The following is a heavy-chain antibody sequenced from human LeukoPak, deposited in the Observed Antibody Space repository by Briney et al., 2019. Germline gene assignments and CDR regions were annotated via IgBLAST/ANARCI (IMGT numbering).Heavy chain of an antibody. Sequence: HPGGSLRLSCAASGFTFSSYEMNWVRQAPGKGLEWVSYISSSGNTIYYADSVKGRFTISRDNAKNSLYLQMNSLRVEDTAVYYCARDCGSDCSQPFDIWGQGTMVTVSS. D-gene: IGHD2-21*02. CDR3: ARDCGSDCSQPFDI. CDR2: ISSSGNTI. V-gene: IGHV3-48*03. CDR1: GFTFSSYE. J-gene: IGHJ3*02.